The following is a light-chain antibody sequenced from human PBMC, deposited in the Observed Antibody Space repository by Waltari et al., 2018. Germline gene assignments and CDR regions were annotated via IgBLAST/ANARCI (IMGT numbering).Light chain of an antibody. CDR2: DVS. J-gene: IGLJ7*01. CDR1: SSDVGSYNL. V-gene: IGLV2-23*02. Sequence: QSTLTQPASVSGSPGQSITISCTGTSSDVGSYNLVSWYQQHPGKAPKLMIYDVSKRPSGVSNRFSGSKSGNTASLTISGLQAEDEADYYCCSYAGSSPAVFGGGTQLTVL. CDR3: CSYAGSSPAV.